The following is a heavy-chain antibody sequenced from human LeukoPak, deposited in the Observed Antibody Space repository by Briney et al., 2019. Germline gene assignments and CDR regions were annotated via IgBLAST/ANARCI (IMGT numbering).Heavy chain of an antibody. J-gene: IGHJ5*02. Sequence: SETLSLTCTVSGGSISSSSYYWGWIRQPPGKGLEWIGSIYYSGSTYYNPSLKSRVTISVDTSKNQFSLKLSSVTAADTAVYYCARVTRDIVVVPAAYNPPRGNWFDPWGQGTLVTVSS. D-gene: IGHD2-2*01. CDR1: GGSISSSSYY. CDR2: IYYSGST. V-gene: IGHV4-39*07. CDR3: ARVTRDIVVVPAAYNPPRGNWFDP.